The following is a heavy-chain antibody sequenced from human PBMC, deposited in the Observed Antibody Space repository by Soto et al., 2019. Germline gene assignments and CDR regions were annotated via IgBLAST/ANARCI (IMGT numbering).Heavy chain of an antibody. CDR1: GYTFTSYG. D-gene: IGHD3-9*01. CDR3: ARAHYDILTGYYNVPALARTVEDY. J-gene: IGHJ4*02. V-gene: IGHV1-18*01. Sequence: QVQLVQSGAEVKKPGASVKVSCKASGYTFTSYGISWVRQAPGQGLEWMGWISAYNGNTNYAQKLQGRVTMTTDTSTSTAYMELRSMRSDDTDVYYCARAHYDILTGYYNVPALARTVEDYWGQGTLVTVSS. CDR2: ISAYNGNT.